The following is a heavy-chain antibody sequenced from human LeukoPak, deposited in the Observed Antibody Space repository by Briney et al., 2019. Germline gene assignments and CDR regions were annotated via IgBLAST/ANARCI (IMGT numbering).Heavy chain of an antibody. V-gene: IGHV4-59*12. J-gene: IGHJ6*02. CDR2: IYHSGST. CDR1: GGSISSYY. Sequence: SETLSLTCTVSGGSISSYYWSWIRQPPGKGLEWIGYIYHSGSTNYNPSLKSRVTISVDTSKNQFSLKLSSVTAADTAVYYCARVVRAILFLIAAAGTGDYYGMDVWGQGTTVTVSS. CDR3: ARVVRAILFLIAAAGTGDYYGMDV. D-gene: IGHD6-13*01.